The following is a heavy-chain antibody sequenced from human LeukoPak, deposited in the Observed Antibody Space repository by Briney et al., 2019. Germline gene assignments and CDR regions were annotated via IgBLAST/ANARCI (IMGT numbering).Heavy chain of an antibody. CDR1: GYTFTGFY. V-gene: IGHV1-2*02. D-gene: IGHD3-22*01. CDR3: ARLLEHYYFDASGYYDDDY. CDR2: IDPNIGTT. J-gene: IGHJ4*02. Sequence: ASVKVSCKASGYTFTGFYMHWVRQAPGQGLEWMGWIDPNIGTTKYSQKFQGRVTMTRDTSISEVYMELSRLRSDDTAVYYCARLLEHYYFDASGYYDDDYWGQGTPIIISS.